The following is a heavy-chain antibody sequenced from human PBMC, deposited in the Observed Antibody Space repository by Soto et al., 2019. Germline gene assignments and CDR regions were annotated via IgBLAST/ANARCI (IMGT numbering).Heavy chain of an antibody. CDR1: GGTFSGYV. Sequence: QLVQSGSEVKKPGSSVKVSCQASGGTFSGYVVTWVRQAPGQGLEWMGEFVPLFGTTNYAQRFSGRITITAEESTSTEDMELRTLRSDDTAVYYCATHGLGVSSPPYFDTWGQGTLVTFSS. D-gene: IGHD3-16*01. V-gene: IGHV1-69*01. J-gene: IGHJ4*02. CDR2: FVPLFGTT. CDR3: ATHGLGVSSPPYFDT.